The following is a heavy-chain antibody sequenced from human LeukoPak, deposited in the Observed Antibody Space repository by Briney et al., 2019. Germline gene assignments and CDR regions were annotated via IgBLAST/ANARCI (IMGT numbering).Heavy chain of an antibody. CDR3: AKASNYDYLWGSQQIGCYFDH. CDR1: GFTFNNYA. Sequence: PGGSLRLSREASGFTFNNYAMHWVRQAPGKGLEWVSGISWDRGTTGYGDSVKGRFTISRDNAKNTLYLQMSSLRAEDTALYYCAKASNYDYLWGSQQIGCYFDHWGRGILITVSS. D-gene: IGHD3-16*01. CDR2: ISWDRGTT. J-gene: IGHJ4*02. V-gene: IGHV3-9*01.